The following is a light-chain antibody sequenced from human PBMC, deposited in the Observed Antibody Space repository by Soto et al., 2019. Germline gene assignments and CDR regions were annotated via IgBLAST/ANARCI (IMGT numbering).Light chain of an antibody. J-gene: IGLJ1*01. Sequence: QSVLTQPASVSGSPGQSITISCTGTSSDVGRYNHVSWYQHHPGKAPKLIISEVSNRPSGVSNRFSGSKSGYTASLTISGLQAEDEADYYCNSHTSGDFRVFGTATKVTV. CDR3: NSHTSGDFRV. CDR2: EVS. CDR1: SSDVGRYNH. V-gene: IGLV2-14*01.